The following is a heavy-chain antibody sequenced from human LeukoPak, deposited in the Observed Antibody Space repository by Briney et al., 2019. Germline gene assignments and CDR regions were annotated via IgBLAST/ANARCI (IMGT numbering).Heavy chain of an antibody. V-gene: IGHV1-69*13. CDR1: GGTFSRYA. Sequence: SVKVSCKASGGTFSRYAISWVRQAPGQGLEWMGGIIPIFGTANYAQKFQGRVTITADESTSTAYMEMSSLRSEDTAVYYCARSPGGDPRGRLDHWGQGTLVTVSS. D-gene: IGHD3-16*01. CDR3: ARSPGGDPRGRLDH. J-gene: IGHJ4*02. CDR2: IIPIFGTA.